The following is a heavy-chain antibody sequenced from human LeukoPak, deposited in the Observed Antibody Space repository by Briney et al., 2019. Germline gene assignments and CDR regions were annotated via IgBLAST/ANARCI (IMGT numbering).Heavy chain of an antibody. V-gene: IGHV4-34*01. J-gene: IGHJ6*03. D-gene: IGHD2-15*01. CDR3: ARFGSGYYYYYYYMDV. CDR1: GGSFSGYY. Sequence: PSETLSLTCAVYGGSFSGYYWSWIRQPPGKGLEWIGEINHSGSTNYNPSFKSRVTISVDTSKNQFSLKLSSVTAADTAVYYCARFGSGYYYYYYYMDVWGKGTTVTVSS. CDR2: INHSGST.